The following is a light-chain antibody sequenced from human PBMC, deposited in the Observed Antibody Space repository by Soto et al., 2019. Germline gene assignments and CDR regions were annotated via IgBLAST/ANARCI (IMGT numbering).Light chain of an antibody. Sequence: DIQMTQSPSSLSASVGDRVTITCRASQTISSFLNWYQQKPGKAPKLLIYAASNLRSGVPSRFSGSGSGTEFTRTISSLQPEDFATYYCQQSYSTPRTFGQGTKVEIK. J-gene: IGKJ1*01. V-gene: IGKV1-39*01. CDR3: QQSYSTPRT. CDR1: QTISSF. CDR2: AAS.